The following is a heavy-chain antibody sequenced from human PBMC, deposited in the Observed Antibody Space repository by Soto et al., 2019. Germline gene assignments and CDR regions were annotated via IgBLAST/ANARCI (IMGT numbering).Heavy chain of an antibody. V-gene: IGHV4-39*01. J-gene: IGHJ4*02. CDR3: ARADVDTAMVGYFDY. CDR1: GGSISSSSYY. D-gene: IGHD5-18*01. Sequence: SETLSLTCTVSGGSISSSSYYWGRIRQPPGKGLEWIGSIYYSGSTYYNPSLKSRVTISVDTSKNQFSLKLSSVTAADTAVYYCARADVDTAMVGYFDYWGQGTLVTVSS. CDR2: IYYSGST.